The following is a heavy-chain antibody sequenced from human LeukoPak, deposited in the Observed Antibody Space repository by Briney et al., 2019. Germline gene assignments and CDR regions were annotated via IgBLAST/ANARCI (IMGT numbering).Heavy chain of an antibody. D-gene: IGHD6-19*01. CDR1: GGSISNGNYY. J-gene: IGHJ4*02. CDR2: VYYNGNT. Sequence: SETLSLTCTVSGGSISNGNYYWSWIRQHPGKGLEWIGYVYYNGNTYSNPSLNSRVTMSVDTSKNQFSLRLSSVTAADTAVFYCARVGSGTVLFDFWGQGTPVPVSS. V-gene: IGHV4-31*03. CDR3: ARVGSGTVLFDF.